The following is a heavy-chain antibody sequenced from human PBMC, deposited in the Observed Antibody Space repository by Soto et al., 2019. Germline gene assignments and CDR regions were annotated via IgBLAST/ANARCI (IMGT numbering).Heavy chain of an antibody. D-gene: IGHD6-13*01. CDR3: SRAETSGIHYFDY. V-gene: IGHV4-38-2*02. Sequence: PSETLSLTCPVSGYSISIGNYWGWIRQPPGKRLEWIGCIYQSGSTYYNPSLKSRATISVDTSKNQISLRLKSVTAEDTAVYYCSRAETSGIHYFDYWGQGSLVTVSS. J-gene: IGHJ4*02. CDR1: GYSISIGNY. CDR2: IYQSGST.